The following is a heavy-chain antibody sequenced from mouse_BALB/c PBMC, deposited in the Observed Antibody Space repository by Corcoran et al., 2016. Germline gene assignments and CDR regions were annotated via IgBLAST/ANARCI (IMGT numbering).Heavy chain of an antibody. V-gene: IGHV9-4*02. D-gene: IGHD1-1*01. CDR2: INTHSGVP. Sequence: QNQLVQSGPELKKPGETVRISCKASGYTFTTAGMQWVQKMPGKGLKWIGWINTHSGVPKYAEDFKGRFAFSLEISASTAYLQISNLKNEDTATYFCAIYYGSNYWGQGTTLTVSS. CDR3: AIYYGSNY. J-gene: IGHJ2*01. CDR1: GYTFTTAG.